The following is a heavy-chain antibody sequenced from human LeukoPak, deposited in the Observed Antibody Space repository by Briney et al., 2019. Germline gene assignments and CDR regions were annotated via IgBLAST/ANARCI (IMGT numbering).Heavy chain of an antibody. J-gene: IGHJ4*02. CDR2: VGTNHDT. V-gene: IGHV3-13*01. CDR1: GFSVTTYD. CDR3: ARGRGLGVVSPYFDY. D-gene: IGHD3-3*01. Sequence: PGESLRLSCFASGFSVTTYDMYWVRQAAGGALEWVSAVGTNHDTYYLGSVKDRFTISRENAKNSFSLQMNNLRAEDTAVYYCARGRGLGVVSPYFDYWGQGTLVTVSS.